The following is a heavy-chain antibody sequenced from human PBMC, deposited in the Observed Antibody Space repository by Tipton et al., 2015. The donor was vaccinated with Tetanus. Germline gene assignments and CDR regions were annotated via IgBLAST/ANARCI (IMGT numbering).Heavy chain of an antibody. CDR3: ARDRGDYIYYGMDV. D-gene: IGHD3-22*01. CDR1: GYTFTGYY. Sequence: QMQLVQSGAEVKKPGASVKVSCKASGYTFTGYYIYWVRQAPGQGLEWMGWIDPNSGGTVYAQQFQGGVPMTRDTSISTAYMELRSLRSDDTAVYYCARDRGDYIYYGMDVWGPGTTVTVS. CDR2: IDPNSGGT. J-gene: IGHJ6*02. V-gene: IGHV1-2*02.